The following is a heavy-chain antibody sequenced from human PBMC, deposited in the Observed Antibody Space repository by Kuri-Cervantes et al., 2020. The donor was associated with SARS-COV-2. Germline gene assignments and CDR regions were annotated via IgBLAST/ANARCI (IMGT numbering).Heavy chain of an antibody. CDR3: AKAVSISGSYSYDYFDY. D-gene: IGHD1-26*01. J-gene: IGHJ4*02. Sequence: GESLKISCAASGFTFSNAWMSWVRQAPGKGLEWVGRIKSKTDGGTTDYAAPVKGRFTISRDNSKNTLYLQMNSLRAEDTAVYYCAKAVSISGSYSYDYFDYWGQGTLVTVSS. CDR1: GFTFSNAW. CDR2: IKSKTDGGTT. V-gene: IGHV3-15*01.